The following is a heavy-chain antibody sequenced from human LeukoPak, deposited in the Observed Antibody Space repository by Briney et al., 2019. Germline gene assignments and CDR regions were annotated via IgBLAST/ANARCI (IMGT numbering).Heavy chain of an antibody. CDR1: GYTFTSYD. J-gene: IGHJ4*02. CDR2: MNPNSGNT. Sequence: GASVKVSCKASGYTFTSYDINWVRQATGQGLEWMGWMNPNSGNTGYAQKFQGRVTMTRDTSISTAYMELSRLRSDDTAVYYCARDVGYCSSTSCRDYWGQGTLVTVSS. D-gene: IGHD2-2*01. V-gene: IGHV1-8*01. CDR3: ARDVGYCSSTSCRDY.